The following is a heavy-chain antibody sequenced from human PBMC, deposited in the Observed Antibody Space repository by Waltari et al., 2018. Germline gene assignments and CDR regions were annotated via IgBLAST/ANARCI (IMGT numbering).Heavy chain of an antibody. J-gene: IGHJ5*02. Sequence: QVQLVQSGAEVKKPGSSVKVSCKASGGTFSSYAISWVRQAPGQGLEWMGGIIPIFGTANSAQKFQGRVTITADEATSTAYMELSSLRSEDTAVYYCAIAPRKYGDSNWFDPWGQGTLVTVSS. CDR2: IIPIFGTA. CDR3: AIAPRKYGDSNWFDP. V-gene: IGHV1-69*13. D-gene: IGHD4-17*01. CDR1: GGTFSSYA.